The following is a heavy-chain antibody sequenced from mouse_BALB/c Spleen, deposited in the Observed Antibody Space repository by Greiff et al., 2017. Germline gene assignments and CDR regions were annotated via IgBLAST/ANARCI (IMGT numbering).Heavy chain of an antibody. CDR3: ARVRRDWYFDV. J-gene: IGHJ1*01. CDR2: ISDGGSYT. Sequence: EVKLVESGGGLVKPGGSLKLSCAASGFTFSDYYMYWVRQTPEKRLEWVATISDGGSYTYYPDSVKGRFTISRDNAKNNLYLQMSSLKSEDTAMYYCARVRRDWYFDVWGAGTTVTVSS. V-gene: IGHV5-4*02. CDR1: GFTFSDYY.